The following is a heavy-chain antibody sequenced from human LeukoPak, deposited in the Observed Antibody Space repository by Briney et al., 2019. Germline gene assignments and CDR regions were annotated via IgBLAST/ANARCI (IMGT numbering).Heavy chain of an antibody. D-gene: IGHD4-17*01. CDR3: VRDPTTVTTFFGL. Sequence: SETLSLTCTVSGDSIGAYYWSWIRQPAGKGLEWIGRIYKSMYSGGSTDYNPSLKSRVTMSVDTSKNQLSLKLSSLTAADTAGYYCVRDPTTVTTFFGLWGQGALVTVSS. J-gene: IGHJ4*02. CDR2: IYKSMYSGGST. V-gene: IGHV4-4*07. CDR1: GDSIGAYY.